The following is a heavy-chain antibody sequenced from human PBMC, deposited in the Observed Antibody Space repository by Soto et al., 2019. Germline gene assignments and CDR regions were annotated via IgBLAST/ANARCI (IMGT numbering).Heavy chain of an antibody. Sequence: QLQLQESGSGLVKPSQTLSLTCAVSGGSISSGGYSWSWIRQPPGKGLEWIGYIYHSGSTYYNPSLKSRVTISVDRSKNQLSLKLSSVTAADTAVYYCVGLCFGELPHNWFDPWGQGTLVTVSS. CDR2: IYHSGST. CDR3: VGLCFGELPHNWFDP. V-gene: IGHV4-30-2*01. D-gene: IGHD3-10*01. J-gene: IGHJ5*02. CDR1: GGSISSGGYS.